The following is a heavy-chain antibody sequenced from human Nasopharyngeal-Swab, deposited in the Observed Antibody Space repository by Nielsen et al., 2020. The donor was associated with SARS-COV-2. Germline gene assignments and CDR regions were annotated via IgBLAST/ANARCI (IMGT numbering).Heavy chain of an antibody. CDR1: GGSISSYY. V-gene: IGHV4-59*01. CDR2: IYYSGST. J-gene: IGHJ4*02. CDR3: ARDWGDTAMTPYFDY. Sequence: SETLSLTCTVSGGSISSYYWSWIRQPPGKGLEWIGYIYYSGSTNYNPSLKSRVTISVDTSKNQFSLKLSSVTAADTAAYYCARDWGDTAMTPYFDYWGQGTLVTVSS. D-gene: IGHD5-18*01.